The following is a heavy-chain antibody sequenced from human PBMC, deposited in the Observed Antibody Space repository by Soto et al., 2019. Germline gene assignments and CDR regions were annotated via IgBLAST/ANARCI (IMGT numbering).Heavy chain of an antibody. J-gene: IGHJ6*02. CDR3: ARSGWFGEFTGYYYGMDV. CDR2: IYYSGST. D-gene: IGHD3-10*01. Sequence: ILSLTCTLAGGCISSGGYYWSWIRQHPGKGLEWIGYIYYSGSTYYNPSLKSRVTISVDTSKNQFSLKLSSVTAAATAVYYCARSGWFGEFTGYYYGMDVWGQGTTVTVSS. CDR1: GGCISSGGYY. V-gene: IGHV4-31*03.